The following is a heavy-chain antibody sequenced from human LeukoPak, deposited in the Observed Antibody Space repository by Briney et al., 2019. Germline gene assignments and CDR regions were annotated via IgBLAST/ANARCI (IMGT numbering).Heavy chain of an antibody. J-gene: IGHJ4*02. CDR2: IYYSGST. CDR3: AASADYYDSSGYYYNDY. CDR1: GGSISSYY. V-gene: IGHV4-59*01. D-gene: IGHD3-22*01. Sequence: PSETLSLTCTVSGGSISSYYWSWIRQPPGKGLEWIGYIYYSGSTNYNPSLKSRVTISVDTSKNQFSLKLSSVTAADTAVYYCAASADYYDSSGYYYNDYWAREPWSPSPQ.